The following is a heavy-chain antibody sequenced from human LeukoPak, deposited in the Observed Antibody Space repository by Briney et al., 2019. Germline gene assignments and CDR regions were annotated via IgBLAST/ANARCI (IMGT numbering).Heavy chain of an antibody. V-gene: IGHV1-18*01. Sequence: ASVKVSCKASGGTFSSYAISWVRQAPGQGLEWMGWISAYNGNTNYAQKFQGRVTMTRDTSISTAYMELSRLRSDDTAVYYCARAGYSSGWSVSNDAFDIWGQGTMVTVSS. J-gene: IGHJ3*02. D-gene: IGHD6-19*01. CDR3: ARAGYSSGWSVSNDAFDI. CDR2: ISAYNGNT. CDR1: GGTFSSYA.